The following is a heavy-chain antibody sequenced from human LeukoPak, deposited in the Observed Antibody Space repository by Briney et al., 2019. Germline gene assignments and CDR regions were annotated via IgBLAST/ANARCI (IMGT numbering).Heavy chain of an antibody. V-gene: IGHV3-23*01. CDR3: AKDPRVGSRVATPCH. J-gene: IGHJ4*02. Sequence: PGRCLRLSCAAAAFTVTSNAMGSGRPDPGNGLEWVSAIRGSGGSTYHAASVKGRFTISRDNSKSTLFLQMNSLRAEDTAVYYCAKDPRVGSRVATPCHWGQGTLVTVSS. CDR2: IRGSGGST. CDR1: AFTVTSNA. D-gene: IGHD5-24*01.